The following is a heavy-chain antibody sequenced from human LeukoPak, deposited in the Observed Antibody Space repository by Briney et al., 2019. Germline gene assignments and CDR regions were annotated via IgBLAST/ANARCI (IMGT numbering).Heavy chain of an antibody. J-gene: IGHJ3*02. D-gene: IGHD3-10*01. CDR3: ARDRGYAFDI. CDR1: GFTFSNYA. V-gene: IGHV3-23*01. CDR2: ISGSGVTT. Sequence: PGRSLRLSCTASGFTFSNYAMSWVRQAPGKGLEWVSGISGSGVTTSYADSVKGRFTISRDNAKNTLNLQMNSLRAGDTAVYYCARDRGYAFDIWGQGTMVTVSS.